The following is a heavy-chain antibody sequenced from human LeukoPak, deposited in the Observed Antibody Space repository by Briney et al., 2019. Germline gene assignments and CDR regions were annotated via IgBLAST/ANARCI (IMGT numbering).Heavy chain of an antibody. CDR2: VSQSGAT. V-gene: IGHV4-59*01. D-gene: IGHD2-15*01. Sequence: SETLSLTCSVSGDFTSNFYWSWIRQSPGKGLDLIGYVSQSGATYYNPFFKSRVSMSVDTSSNHYSLRLTAVTSADTAVYYCARGLLPFDYWGQGTLVTVSS. J-gene: IGHJ4*02. CDR1: GDFTSNFY. CDR3: ARGLLPFDY.